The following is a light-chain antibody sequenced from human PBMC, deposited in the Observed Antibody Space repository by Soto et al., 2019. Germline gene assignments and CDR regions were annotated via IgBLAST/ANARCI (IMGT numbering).Light chain of an antibody. CDR2: GAS. J-gene: IGKJ4*01. CDR3: QQYSNWPLT. CDR1: QSVSSN. V-gene: IGKV3-15*01. Sequence: EIVMTQSPATLSVSPGERATLSCRASQSVSSNLAWHQQKHGQAPRLLIYGASTRATGIPARFSGSGSGTEFTLTISSLQSEDFAVYYCQQYSNWPLTFGGGTKVEIK.